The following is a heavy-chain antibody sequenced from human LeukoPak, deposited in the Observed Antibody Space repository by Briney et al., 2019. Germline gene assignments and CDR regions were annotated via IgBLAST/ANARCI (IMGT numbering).Heavy chain of an antibody. CDR3: ARRPRDSSGYYFDL. D-gene: IGHD3-22*01. CDR2: IYPGDSDT. V-gene: IGHV5-51*01. Sequence: GGSLQISLKGSGCPFTTYWIAWVRQMPGRGLEWMGIIYPGDSDTRYSPSCQGEVTISAGKNISTAYLQCSSLEASDTAIFYCARRPRDSSGYYFDLWGQGTLVTVSS. J-gene: IGHJ4*02. CDR1: GCPFTTYW.